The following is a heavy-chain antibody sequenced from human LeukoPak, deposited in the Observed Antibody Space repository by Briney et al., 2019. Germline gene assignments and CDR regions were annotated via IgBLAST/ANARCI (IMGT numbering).Heavy chain of an antibody. D-gene: IGHD3-22*01. Sequence: GRSLRLSCAASGFTFDDYAMHWVRQAPGKGLEWVSGISWNSGSIGYADSVKGRFTISRDNAKNSLYLQMNSLRAEDMALYYCTASFRVRVVVYPGAFDIWGQGTMVTVSS. CDR1: GFTFDDYA. V-gene: IGHV3-9*03. J-gene: IGHJ3*02. CDR2: ISWNSGSI. CDR3: TASFRVRVVVYPGAFDI.